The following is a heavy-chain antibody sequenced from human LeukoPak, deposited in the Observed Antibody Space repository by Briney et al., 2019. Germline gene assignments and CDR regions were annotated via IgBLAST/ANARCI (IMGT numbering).Heavy chain of an antibody. D-gene: IGHD6-13*01. CDR2: IYPGDSDT. CDR1: GYSFTSYW. CDR3: ARGPIANAFDY. J-gene: IGHJ4*02. Sequence: GESLKIPWKGSGYSFTSYWIGWVRQIPGKGLEWMGIIYPGDSDTRYSPSFQGQVTISADKSISTAYLQWSSLKASDTAMYYCARGPIANAFDYWGQGTLVTVSS. V-gene: IGHV5-51*01.